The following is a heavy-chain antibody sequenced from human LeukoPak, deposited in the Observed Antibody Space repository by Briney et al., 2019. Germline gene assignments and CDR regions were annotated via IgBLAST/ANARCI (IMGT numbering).Heavy chain of an antibody. Sequence: GRSLRLSCAASGFTFSSYAMHWVRQAPGKGLEWVAVISYDGSNKYYADSVKGRFTISRDNSKNTLYLQMNSLRAEDTAVYYCARDSNYGGNYDYWGQGTLVTVSS. CDR1: GFTFSSYA. CDR3: ARDSNYGGNYDY. V-gene: IGHV3-30-3*01. D-gene: IGHD4-23*01. CDR2: ISYDGSNK. J-gene: IGHJ4*02.